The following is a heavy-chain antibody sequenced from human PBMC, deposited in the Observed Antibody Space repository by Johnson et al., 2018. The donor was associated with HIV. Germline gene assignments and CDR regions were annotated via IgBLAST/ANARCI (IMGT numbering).Heavy chain of an antibody. V-gene: IGHV3-9*01. J-gene: IGHJ3*02. CDR3: VRDLRGAFDI. CDR2: ISWNSGSI. CDR1: GFTFDDYA. Sequence: EVQVVESGGGLVQPGRSLRLSCAASGFTFDDYAMHWVRQAPGKGLEWVSGISWNSGSIGYADSVKGRFTISRDKAKNSLYLQMNSLRADDTDVYYCVRDLRGAFDIWGQGTMVTVSS. D-gene: IGHD4-17*01.